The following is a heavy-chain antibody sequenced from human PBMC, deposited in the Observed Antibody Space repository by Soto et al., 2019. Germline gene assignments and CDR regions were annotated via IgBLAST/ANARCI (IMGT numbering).Heavy chain of an antibody. Sequence: QVQLQESGPGLVKPSETLSLTCTVSGGSVSSGSYYWSWIRQPPGKGLEWIGYIYYSGSTNYNPSLKSRVTILVDTSKNHFSLKLSSVTAADTAVYYCARDHDLLATYYYYGMDVWGQGTTVTVSS. D-gene: IGHD2-15*01. CDR1: GGSVSSGSYY. V-gene: IGHV4-61*03. CDR3: ARDHDLLATYYYYGMDV. CDR2: IYYSGST. J-gene: IGHJ6*02.